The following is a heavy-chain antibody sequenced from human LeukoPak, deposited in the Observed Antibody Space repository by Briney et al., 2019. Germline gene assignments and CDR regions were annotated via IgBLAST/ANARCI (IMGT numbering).Heavy chain of an antibody. D-gene: IGHD2-15*01. Sequence: PGWALRLSCAATGFTLSNHWMHWVRQAPGKGLVWVSRINNDGTITTYADSVKGRFTISRDNAKSTLYLQMDSLRAEDTAVYYCARPYCSGGTCYFDYWGRGTLVTVSS. J-gene: IGHJ4*02. CDR1: GFTLSNHW. V-gene: IGHV3-74*01. CDR3: ARPYCSGGTCYFDY. CDR2: INNDGTIT.